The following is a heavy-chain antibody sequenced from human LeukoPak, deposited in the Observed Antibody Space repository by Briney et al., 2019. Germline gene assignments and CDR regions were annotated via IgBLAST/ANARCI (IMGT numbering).Heavy chain of an antibody. CDR3: ARLRGITIFGVVPKGFDP. J-gene: IGHJ5*02. Sequence: GGSLRLSCAASGFTFDDYGMSWVRQAPGKGLEWVSGINWNGGSTGYADSVKGRFTISRDNAKNSLYLRMNSLRAEDTAVYYCARLRGITIFGVVPKGFDPWGQGTLVTVSS. CDR2: INWNGGST. V-gene: IGHV3-20*04. CDR1: GFTFDDYG. D-gene: IGHD3-3*01.